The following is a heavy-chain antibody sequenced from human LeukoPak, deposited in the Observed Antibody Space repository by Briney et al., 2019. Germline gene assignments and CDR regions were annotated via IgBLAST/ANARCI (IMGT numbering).Heavy chain of an antibody. Sequence: SETLSLTCSVSGYSISSAYYWGWIRQPPGKGLEWIGTMYHSGSTNYNPSLKSRVTISVDTSKNQFSLKLSSVTAADTAMYYCARAYSSSWYYNWFDPWGQGTLVTVSS. CDR2: MYHSGST. D-gene: IGHD6-13*01. J-gene: IGHJ5*02. CDR1: GYSISSAYY. V-gene: IGHV4-38-2*02. CDR3: ARAYSSSWYYNWFDP.